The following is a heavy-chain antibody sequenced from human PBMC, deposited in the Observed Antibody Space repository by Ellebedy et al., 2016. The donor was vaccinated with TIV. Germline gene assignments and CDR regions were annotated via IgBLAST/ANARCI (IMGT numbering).Heavy chain of an antibody. D-gene: IGHD3-22*01. CDR1: GFTVSTTY. CDR3: VKEPTAYYDNSAYAVY. Sequence: GESLKISCSASGFTVSTTYMIWARQAPGKGLEWVSAIYSDGTTYYADSVKGRFTISRDNSKNTLYLQVNSLRAEDTAVYYCVKEPTAYYDNSAYAVYWGQGTLVTVSS. V-gene: IGHV3-66*01. J-gene: IGHJ4*02. CDR2: IYSDGTT.